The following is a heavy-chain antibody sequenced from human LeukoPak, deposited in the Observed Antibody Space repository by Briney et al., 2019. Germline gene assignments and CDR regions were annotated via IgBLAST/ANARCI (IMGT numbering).Heavy chain of an antibody. CDR1: GGSISSYY. CDR3: ARVGYSYGKTLYRFDY. Sequence: SETLSLTCTVSGGSISSYYWSWIRQPPGKGLEWIGYIYYSGSTNYNPSLKSQVTISVDTSKNQFSLKLSSVTAADTAVYYCARVGYSYGKTLYRFDYWGQGTLVTVSS. J-gene: IGHJ4*02. CDR2: IYYSGST. V-gene: IGHV4-59*01. D-gene: IGHD5-18*01.